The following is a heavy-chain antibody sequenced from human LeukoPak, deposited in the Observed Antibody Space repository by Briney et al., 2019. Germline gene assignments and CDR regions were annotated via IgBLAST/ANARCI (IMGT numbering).Heavy chain of an antibody. D-gene: IGHD3-3*01. CDR3: TTEVPYDFWSGYPSYNWFDP. J-gene: IGHJ5*02. CDR2: IKSKTDDGTT. Sequence: KPGGSLRLSCAASGFTFCNAWMSWVRQAPGKGLEWVGRIKSKTDDGTTDYAAPVNGRFTISRDDSKNTLYLQMNSLKTADTAVYYCTTEVPYDFWSGYPSYNWFDPWGQGTLVTVSS. V-gene: IGHV3-15*01. CDR1: GFTFCNAW.